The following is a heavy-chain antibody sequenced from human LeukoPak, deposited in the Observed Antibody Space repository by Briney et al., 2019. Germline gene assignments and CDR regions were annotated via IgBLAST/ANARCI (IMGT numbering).Heavy chain of an antibody. CDR3: ARGNILTGYCFDF. Sequence: GSLRLSCVASGFTFSDAWMSWVRQAPGRGLEWVGEIHYTGATSYNPSLKSRATISTDTSKNQFSLGLSSVTAADTAVYYCARGNILTGYCFDFWGQGALVTVSS. V-gene: IGHV4-34*01. CDR2: IHYTGAT. J-gene: IGHJ4*02. D-gene: IGHD3-9*01. CDR1: GFTFSDAW.